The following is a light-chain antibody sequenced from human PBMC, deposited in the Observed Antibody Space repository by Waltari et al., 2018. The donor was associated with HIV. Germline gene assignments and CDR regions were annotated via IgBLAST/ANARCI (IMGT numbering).Light chain of an antibody. CDR3: CSYAGSSTPFV. CDR2: EVS. V-gene: IGLV2-23*02. J-gene: IGLJ1*01. CDR1: SSAVGRYNL. Sequence: QSALTQPASVSGSPGQSLTIPCTGTSSAVGRYNLVSSYQQYPGKAPKLIIYEVSKRPSGVSNRFSGSKSGNTASLTISGLQAEDEADYYCCSYAGSSTPFVFGTATKVTVL.